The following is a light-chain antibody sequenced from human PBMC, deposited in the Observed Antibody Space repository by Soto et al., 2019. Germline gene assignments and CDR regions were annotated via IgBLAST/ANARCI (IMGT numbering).Light chain of an antibody. CDR3: AAWDDSLNGYV. CDR1: SYNIGKNL. CDR2: KSN. V-gene: IGLV1-44*01. J-gene: IGLJ1*01. Sequence: QSVLTQPPSASGTPGQRVTISCSGGSYNIGKNLVYWYQQRPGTAPKLLIFKSNARPPGVPDRISGSKSGTSASLAISGLQSEDEADYYCAAWDDSLNGYVFGTGTKLTVL.